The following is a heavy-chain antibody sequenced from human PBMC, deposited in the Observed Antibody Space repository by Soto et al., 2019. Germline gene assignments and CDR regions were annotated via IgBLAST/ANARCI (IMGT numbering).Heavy chain of an antibody. V-gene: IGHV4-4*02. CDR3: ARLGGYYQALDH. CDR2: IYHSGST. Sequence: SETLSLTCAVSGDSISSNKWWSWVRQPPGKGLEWIGEIYHSGSTNYNPSLKSRVTISVDKSKNQFSLEVSSVTAADTAVYYCARLGGYYQALDHWSQGTLVTVSS. D-gene: IGHD3-3*01. CDR1: GDSISSNKW. J-gene: IGHJ4*02.